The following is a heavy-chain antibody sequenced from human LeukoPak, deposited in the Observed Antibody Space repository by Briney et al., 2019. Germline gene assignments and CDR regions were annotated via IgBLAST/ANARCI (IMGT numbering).Heavy chain of an antibody. CDR2: IYYSGST. J-gene: IGHJ6*02. V-gene: IGHV4-30-4*01. CDR3: ARGRPYYYGSGSYRNYYYYGMDV. D-gene: IGHD3-10*01. Sequence: SETLSLTCTVSGGSISSGDYYWSWIRQPPGKGLEWIGYIYYSGSTYYNPSLKSRVTISVDTSKNQFSLKLSSVTAADTAVYYCARGRPYYYGSGSYRNYYYYGMDVWGQGTTVTVSS. CDR1: GGSISSGDYY.